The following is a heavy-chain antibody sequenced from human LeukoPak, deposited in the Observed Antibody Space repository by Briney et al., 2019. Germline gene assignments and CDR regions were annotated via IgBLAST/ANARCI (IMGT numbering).Heavy chain of an antibody. J-gene: IGHJ4*02. Sequence: GGSLRLSCAASGFTFSSYWMSWVRQAPGKGLEGVANIKQDGSEKYYVDSVKGRFTISRDNAKNSLYLQMNSLRAEDTAVYYCAREGPEYYDILTGFPTTFDYWGQGTLVTVSS. CDR2: IKQDGSEK. D-gene: IGHD3-9*01. V-gene: IGHV3-7*03. CDR3: AREGPEYYDILTGFPTTFDY. CDR1: GFTFSSYW.